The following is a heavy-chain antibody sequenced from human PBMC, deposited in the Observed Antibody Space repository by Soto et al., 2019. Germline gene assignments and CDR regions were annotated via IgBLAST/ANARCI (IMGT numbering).Heavy chain of an antibody. V-gene: IGHV1-69*12. CDR3: ARDLGATYCYDSGGPPPGYFDL. CDR1: GGTFSSYA. Sequence: QVQLVQSGAEVKKPGSSVKVSCKASGGTFSSYAISWVRQAPGQGLEWMGGIIPIFGTANYAQKFQGRVTIAADESTSAVYMELSGLRSEDTAVYYCARDLGATYCYDSGGPPPGYFDLWGRGTLVTVSS. D-gene: IGHD3-22*01. CDR2: IIPIFGTA. J-gene: IGHJ2*01.